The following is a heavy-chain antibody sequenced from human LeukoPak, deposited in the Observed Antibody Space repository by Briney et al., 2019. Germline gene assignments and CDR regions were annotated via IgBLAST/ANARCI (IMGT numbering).Heavy chain of an antibody. CDR2: ISWNSGRI. V-gene: IGHV3-9*01. D-gene: IGHD3-22*01. J-gene: IGHJ4*02. CDR3: ARDHYYDSSGYHYFDY. Sequence: GRSLRLSCAASGFTFEDYAMHWVRQVPGKGLEWVSGISWNSGRIGYADSVKGRLTISRDNAKNSLYLQMNSLRAEDTVLYYCARDHYYDSSGYHYFDYWGQGTLVTVSS. CDR1: GFTFEDYA.